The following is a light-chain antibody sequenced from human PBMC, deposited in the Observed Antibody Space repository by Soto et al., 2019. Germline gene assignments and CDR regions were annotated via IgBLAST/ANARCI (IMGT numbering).Light chain of an antibody. J-gene: IGLJ2*01. CDR1: NIGSQG. Sequence: SYELTQPPSVSVAPGKTARITCGGNNIGSQGVHWYQQKPGQAPVLVIFYDNDRPSGIPARFSGSNSGNTATLTISRVEAGDEADYFCQVLDSTSDHVVFGGGTKLTVL. V-gene: IGLV3-21*04. CDR3: QVLDSTSDHVV. CDR2: YDN.